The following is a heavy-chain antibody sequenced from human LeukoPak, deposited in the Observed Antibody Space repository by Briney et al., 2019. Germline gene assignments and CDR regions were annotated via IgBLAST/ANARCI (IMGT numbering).Heavy chain of an antibody. V-gene: IGHV3-74*01. CDR1: GFTFKSSW. Sequence: GGSLRLSCAASGFTFKSSWMHWVRQPPGRGPAWVSRISSDGTNTRYGDSLRGRFTVSRDNAKNTLYLQMNSLRVEDSAVYYCARDWGGSGPTSHDYWGQGTLVTVSS. CDR3: ARDWGGSGPTSHDY. J-gene: IGHJ4*02. CDR2: ISSDGTNT. D-gene: IGHD3-16*01.